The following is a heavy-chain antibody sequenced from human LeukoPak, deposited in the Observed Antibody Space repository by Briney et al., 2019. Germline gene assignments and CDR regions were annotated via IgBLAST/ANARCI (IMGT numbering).Heavy chain of an antibody. J-gene: IGHJ4*02. CDR2: INPNSGGT. Sequence: ASVKVSCKASGYTFTGYYMHWVRQAPGQGLEWMGWINPNSGGTNYAQKFQGRVTMTRDTSISTAYMELSSLRSDDTAVYYCAVPGVPNSGDPKGRRLLYWGQGTLVTVSS. CDR3: AVPGVPNSGDPKGRRLLY. V-gene: IGHV1-2*02. CDR1: GYTFTGYY. D-gene: IGHD2-21*02.